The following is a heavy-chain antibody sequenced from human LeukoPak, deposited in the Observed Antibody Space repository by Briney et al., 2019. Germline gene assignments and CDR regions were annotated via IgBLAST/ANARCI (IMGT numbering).Heavy chain of an antibody. D-gene: IGHD5-12*01. CDR3: ARAPITLRSDYYYGMDV. V-gene: IGHV3-53*04. CDR1: GGSISSNY. J-gene: IGHJ6*02. CDR2: IYSGGST. Sequence: ETLSLTCTVSGGSISSNYMSWVRQAPGKGLEWVSVIYSGGSTYYADSVKGRFTISRHNSKNTLYLQMNSLRAEDTAVYYCARAPITLRSDYYYGMDVWGQGTTVTVSS.